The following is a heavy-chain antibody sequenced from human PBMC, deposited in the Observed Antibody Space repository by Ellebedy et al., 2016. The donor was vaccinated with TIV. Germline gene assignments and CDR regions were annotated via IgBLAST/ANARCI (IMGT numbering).Heavy chain of an antibody. J-gene: IGHJ4*02. Sequence: AASVQVSCKASGYTFTSYAMHWVRQAPGQRLEWMGWINAGNGNTKYSQKFQGRVTITADKSTSTAYMELSSLRSEDTAVYYCASRATVAGDYWGQGTLVTVSS. D-gene: IGHD6-19*01. CDR2: INAGNGNT. CDR3: ASRATVAGDY. V-gene: IGHV1-3*01. CDR1: GYTFTSYA.